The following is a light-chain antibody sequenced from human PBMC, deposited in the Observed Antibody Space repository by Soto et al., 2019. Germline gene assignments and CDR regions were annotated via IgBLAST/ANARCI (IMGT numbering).Light chain of an antibody. CDR2: GNS. J-gene: IGLJ1*01. CDR3: QSYDSSLSGYV. V-gene: IGLV1-40*01. CDR1: SSNIGAGYD. Sequence: QSVLTKPPSVSGAPGQRVTISCTGSSSNIGAGYDVHWYQQLPGTAHKLLIYGNSNRPSGVPDRFSGSKSGTSASLAITGLQAEDEADYYCQSYDSSLSGYVFGTGTKLTVL.